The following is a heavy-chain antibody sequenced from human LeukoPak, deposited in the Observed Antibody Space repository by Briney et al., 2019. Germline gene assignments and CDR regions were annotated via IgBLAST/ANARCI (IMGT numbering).Heavy chain of an antibody. V-gene: IGHV3-30*01. D-gene: IGHD6-13*01. CDR2: ISYDGSNK. J-gene: IGHJ4*02. CDR1: GFTFSSYA. CDR3: ARASIAAAGTFDY. Sequence: GRSLRLSCAASGFTFSSYAMHWVRQAPGKGLEWVAVISYDGSNKYYADSVKGRFTISRDNSKNTLYLQMNSLRAEDTAVYYCARASIAAAGTFDYWGQGTLVTVSS.